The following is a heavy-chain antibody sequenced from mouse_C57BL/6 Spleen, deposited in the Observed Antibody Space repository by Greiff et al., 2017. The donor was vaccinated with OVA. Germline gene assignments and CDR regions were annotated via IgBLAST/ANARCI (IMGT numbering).Heavy chain of an antibody. CDR3: ARSAYYSNYTWFAY. D-gene: IGHD2-5*01. CDR2: IYPGSGST. CDR1: GYTFTSYW. V-gene: IGHV1-55*01. Sequence: QVQLQQPGAELVKPGASVKMSCKASGYTFTSYWITWVKQRPGQGLEWIGDIYPGSGSTTYDEKFKSKATLTVDTSSSTAYMQLSSLTSEDSAVYYCARSAYYSNYTWFAYWSQGTLVTVAA. J-gene: IGHJ3*01.